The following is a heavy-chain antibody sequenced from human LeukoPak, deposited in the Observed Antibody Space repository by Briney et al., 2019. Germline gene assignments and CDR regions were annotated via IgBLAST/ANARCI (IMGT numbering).Heavy chain of an antibody. CDR2: ISSSGSTI. CDR1: GFTFSSYE. J-gene: IGHJ4*02. CDR3: ARGGIGEAVAGSGY. Sequence: GGSLRLSCAAPGFTFSSYEMNWVRRAPGKGLEWVSYISSSGSTIYYADSVKGRFTISRDNAKNSLYLQMNSLRAEDTAVYYCARGGIGEAVAGSGYWGQGTLVTVSS. D-gene: IGHD6-19*01. V-gene: IGHV3-48*03.